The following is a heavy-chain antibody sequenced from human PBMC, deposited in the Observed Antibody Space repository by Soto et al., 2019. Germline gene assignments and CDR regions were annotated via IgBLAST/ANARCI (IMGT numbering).Heavy chain of an antibody. CDR2: IWYDGTNQ. CDR3: VRDGLTGTSLVLDS. V-gene: IGHV3-33*01. Sequence: GGSLRLSCAASGFTFGNYGMHWVRQAPGKGLEWVALIWYDGTNQNYADSVKGRFTISRDNSKNTLYLQMNTLRAEDAAVYYCVRDGLTGTSLVLDSWGQGTLVTVSS. CDR1: GFTFGNYG. D-gene: IGHD1-20*01. J-gene: IGHJ5*01.